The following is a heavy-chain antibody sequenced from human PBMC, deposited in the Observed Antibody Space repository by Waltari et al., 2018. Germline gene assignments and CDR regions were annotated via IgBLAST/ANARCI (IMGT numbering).Heavy chain of an antibody. V-gene: IGHV4-39*01. J-gene: IGHJ5*02. CDR2: ISSSGRT. D-gene: IGHD3-9*01. Sequence: QLQLQESGPGLVKPSATLSLTCTVSGGSISTARYYLCWIRQPPGKGLEWIGIISSSGRTYYNPSLKSRVTISVDTSKNQFSLKLSSVTAADTAVYYCARLSYHIVTGYGWFDPWGLGTLVTVSS. CDR3: ARLSYHIVTGYGWFDP. CDR1: GGSISTARYY.